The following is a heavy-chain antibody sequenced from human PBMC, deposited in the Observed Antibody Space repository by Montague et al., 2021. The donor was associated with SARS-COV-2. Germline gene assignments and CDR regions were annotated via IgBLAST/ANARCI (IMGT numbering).Heavy chain of an antibody. D-gene: IGHD3-3*01. Sequence: SETLSLTCNVSGDSMKNSGYYWAWIRQPPGKGLEWIGSIYYSGTTYYNPSLKSRVTIPVDTSKNQFSLILSSVTAADRAVYYCARRRAGLYRPEHYIDVWGQGTTVTVSS. CDR2: IYYSGTT. CDR1: GDSMKNSGYY. J-gene: IGHJ6*03. CDR3: ARRRAGLYRPEHYIDV. V-gene: IGHV4-39*01.